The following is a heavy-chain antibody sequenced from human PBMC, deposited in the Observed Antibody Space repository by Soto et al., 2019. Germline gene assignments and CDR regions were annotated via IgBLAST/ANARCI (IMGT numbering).Heavy chain of an antibody. CDR2: IIPILGIA. V-gene: IGHV1-69*02. D-gene: IGHD4-17*01. CDR1: GGTFSSYT. J-gene: IGHJ4*02. Sequence: QVQLVQSGAEVKKPGSSVKVSCKASGGTFSSYTISWVRQAPGQGLEWMGRIIPILGIANYAQKFQGRVTITADKSTSTAYMELSSLRSEDMAVYYCARGPRDYGSYYFDYWGQGTLVTVSS. CDR3: ARGPRDYGSYYFDY.